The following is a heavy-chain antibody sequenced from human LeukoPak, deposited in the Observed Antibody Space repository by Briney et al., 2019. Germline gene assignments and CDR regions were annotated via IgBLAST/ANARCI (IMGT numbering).Heavy chain of an antibody. J-gene: IGHJ5*02. Sequence: GGSLRLSCAASAFTFSDHIINWVRQAPGKGLEWISYISGDSSTRYYADSVKGRFTVSRDNAKNSLDLQMNSLRAEDTAIYYCAREFCDTINCPKRWFDAWGQGTLVTVSS. V-gene: IGHV3-48*04. CDR3: AREFCDTINCPKRWFDA. CDR1: AFTFSDHI. CDR2: ISGDSSTR. D-gene: IGHD1-1*01.